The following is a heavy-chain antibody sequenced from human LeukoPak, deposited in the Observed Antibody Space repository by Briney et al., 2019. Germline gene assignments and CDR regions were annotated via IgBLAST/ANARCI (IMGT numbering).Heavy chain of an antibody. CDR3: ARGGASSRYFGY. D-gene: IGHD3-16*01. CDR1: GGSISGHF. J-gene: IGHJ4*02. Sequence: SETLSLTCTVSGGSISGHFWSWIRQPPGKGLEWIGFVSYSGDTNYSPSFNGRVTISLDMSKSQFSLNLNSVTAADTAVYFCARGGASSRYFGYWGQGTLVTVSS. CDR2: VSYSGDT. V-gene: IGHV4-59*11.